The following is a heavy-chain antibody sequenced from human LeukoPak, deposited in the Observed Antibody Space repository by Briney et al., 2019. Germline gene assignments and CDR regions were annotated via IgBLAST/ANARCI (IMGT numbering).Heavy chain of an antibody. Sequence: GGSLRLSCAASGFTFDDYAMHWVRQAPGKGLEWVSGISWDSGSIGYADSVKGRFTISRDNAKNSLYLQMNSLRAEDTALYYCVKDLSVAGGDAFDIWGQGTMVTVSS. V-gene: IGHV3-9*01. CDR1: GFTFDDYA. J-gene: IGHJ3*02. CDR2: ISWDSGSI. CDR3: VKDLSVAGGDAFDI. D-gene: IGHD6-19*01.